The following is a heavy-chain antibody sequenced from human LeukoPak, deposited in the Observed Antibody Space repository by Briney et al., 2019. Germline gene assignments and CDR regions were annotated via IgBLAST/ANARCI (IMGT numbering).Heavy chain of an antibody. V-gene: IGHV4-34*01. CDR1: GGSFRGYY. CDR2: INHSGST. J-gene: IGHJ4*02. D-gene: IGHD6-6*01. CDR3: ARDSNLEYSSSRGLGR. Sequence: SETLSLTCAVYGGSFRGYYWSWLRQPGGKGLECLGEINHSGSTNYNPPLKSRVTISVDTSKNQFSLKLSSVTAADTAVYYCARDSNLEYSSSRGLGRWGQGTLVTVSS.